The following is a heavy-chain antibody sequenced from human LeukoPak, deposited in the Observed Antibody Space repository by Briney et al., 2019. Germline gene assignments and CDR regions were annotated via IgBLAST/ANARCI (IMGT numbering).Heavy chain of an antibody. CDR1: GFTFSSYA. D-gene: IGHD1-26*01. J-gene: IGHJ5*02. Sequence: GGTLRLSCAASGFTFSSYAIHWVRQAPGKGLEWVAVIPYDGSNEYYADSVKGRFTISRDNSKNTLYLQMNSLRAEDTAVFYCARALSGSYSNWFDPWGQGTLVTVSS. CDR2: IPYDGSNE. CDR3: ARALSGSYSNWFDP. V-gene: IGHV3-30*04.